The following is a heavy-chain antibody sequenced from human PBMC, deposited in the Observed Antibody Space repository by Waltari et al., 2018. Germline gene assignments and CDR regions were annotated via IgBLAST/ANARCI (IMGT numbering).Heavy chain of an antibody. CDR3: ARLRGYSYGFDY. Sequence: QVQLQESGPGLVKPSETLSLTCTVPGGSISRYYWSWIRQPPGKGLEWIGYIYYSGSTNYNPSLKSRVTISVDTSKNQFSLKLSSVTAADTAVYYCARLRGYSYGFDYWGQGTLVTVSS. CDR2: IYYSGST. V-gene: IGHV4-59*01. D-gene: IGHD5-18*01. CDR1: GGSISRYY. J-gene: IGHJ4*02.